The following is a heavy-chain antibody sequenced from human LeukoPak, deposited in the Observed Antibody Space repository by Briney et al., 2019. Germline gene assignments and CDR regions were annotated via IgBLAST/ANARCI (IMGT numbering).Heavy chain of an antibody. CDR1: GFTFSSYE. V-gene: IGHV3-48*03. CDR3: AELGITMIGGV. Sequence: GGSLRLSCAASGFTFSSYEMNWVRQAPGKGLEWVSYISSSGSTIYYADSVKGRFTISRDNAKNSLYLQMNSLRAEDTAVYYCAELGITMIGGVWGKGTTVAISS. D-gene: IGHD3-10*02. CDR2: ISSSGSTI. J-gene: IGHJ6*04.